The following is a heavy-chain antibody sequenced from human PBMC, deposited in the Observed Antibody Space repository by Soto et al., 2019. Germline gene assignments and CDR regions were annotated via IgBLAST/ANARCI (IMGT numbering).Heavy chain of an antibody. D-gene: IGHD4-17*01. CDR1: GGSISSYY. Sequence: SETLSLTCTISGGSISSYYWSWIRQPPGKGLEWIGYIYYSGSTNYNPSLKSRVTISVDTSKNQFSLKLSSVTAADTAVYYCARRYGYAFDIWGQGTMVTVS. J-gene: IGHJ3*02. CDR2: IYYSGST. CDR3: ARRYGYAFDI. V-gene: IGHV4-59*01.